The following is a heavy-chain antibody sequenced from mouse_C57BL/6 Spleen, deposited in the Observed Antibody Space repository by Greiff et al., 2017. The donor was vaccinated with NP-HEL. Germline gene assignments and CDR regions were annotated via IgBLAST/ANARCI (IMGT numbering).Heavy chain of an antibody. CDR2: IDPSDSYT. J-gene: IGHJ4*01. CDR1: GYTFTSYW. D-gene: IGHD2-1*01. V-gene: IGHV1-69*01. Sequence: QVQLKQPGAELVMPGASVKLSCKASGYTFTSYWMHWVKQRPGQGLEWIGEIDPSDSYTNYNQKFKGKSTLTVDKSSSTAYMQLSSLTSEDSAVYYCANGNYYAMDYWGQGTSVTVSS. CDR3: ANGNYYAMDY.